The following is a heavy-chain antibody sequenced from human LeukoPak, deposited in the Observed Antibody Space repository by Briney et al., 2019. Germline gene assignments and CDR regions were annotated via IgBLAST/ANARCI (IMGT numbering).Heavy chain of an antibody. CDR2: IYYSGST. D-gene: IGHD2-2*01. V-gene: IGHV4-30-4*01. J-gene: IGHJ4*02. CDR3: ASLYCSSTSCYDY. Sequence: SQTLSLTCTVSGGSISSGDYYWSWIRQPPGKGLEWIGYIYYSGSTYYNPSLKSRVTISVDTSKNQFSLKLSSVTAADRAVYYCASLYCSSTSCYDYWGQGTLVTVSS. CDR1: GGSISSGDYY.